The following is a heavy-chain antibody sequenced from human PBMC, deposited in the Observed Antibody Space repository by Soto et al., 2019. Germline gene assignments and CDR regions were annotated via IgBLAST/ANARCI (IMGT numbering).Heavy chain of an antibody. CDR3: AKNPREWQQLYYFDY. J-gene: IGHJ4*02. Sequence: SETLYLTCAVYGGSFSGYYWSWIRQPPGKGLEWIGEINHSGRTNYNPSIKSRVTISVDTSKNQFSLKLSSVTAAGTAVYYCAKNPREWQQLYYFDYWGQGTLVTVSS. D-gene: IGHD1-26*01. V-gene: IGHV4-34*01. CDR1: GGSFSGYY. CDR2: INHSGRT.